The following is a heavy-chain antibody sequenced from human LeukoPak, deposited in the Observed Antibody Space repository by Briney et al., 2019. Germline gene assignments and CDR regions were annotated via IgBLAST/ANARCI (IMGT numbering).Heavy chain of an antibody. D-gene: IGHD1-26*01. CDR2: IYSGGST. V-gene: IGHV3-53*01. J-gene: IGHJ4*02. Sequence: GGSLRLSCAAAGFTVSSNYMSWVRQAPGKVLEWVSVIYSGGSTYYADSVKGRFTISRDNSKNTLYLQMNSLRAEDTAVYYCARDIYRGRYFDYWGQGTLVTVSS. CDR1: GFTVSSNY. CDR3: ARDIYRGRYFDY.